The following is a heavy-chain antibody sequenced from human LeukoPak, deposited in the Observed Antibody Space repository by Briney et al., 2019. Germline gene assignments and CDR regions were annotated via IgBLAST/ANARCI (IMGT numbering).Heavy chain of an antibody. V-gene: IGHV3-23*01. CDR1: GFTFSMYA. D-gene: IGHD1-14*01. Sequence: PGGSLRLSCAASGFTFSMYAMNWVRQAPGKGLEWVSGISGSGGSTYYADSVKGRFTISRDNSKNTLYLQMNSQRAEDTAVYHCAKGRKSYYYGMDVWGQGTTVTVSS. CDR2: ISGSGGST. CDR3: AKGRKSYYYGMDV. J-gene: IGHJ6*02.